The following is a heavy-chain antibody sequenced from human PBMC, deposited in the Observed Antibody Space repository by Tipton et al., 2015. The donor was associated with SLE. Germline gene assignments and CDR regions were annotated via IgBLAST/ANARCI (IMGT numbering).Heavy chain of an antibody. D-gene: IGHD6-19*01. Sequence: QSGPEVKKPGASVKVSCKASGYTFTGYYMHWVRQAPGQGLEWMGWINPNSGGTNYAQKFQGRVTMTRDTSITTAYMELRRLRSDCTAVYYCARGGGIAVAGTAFDIWGQGSKVSVSS. J-gene: IGHJ3*02. CDR1: GYTFTGYY. CDR3: ARGGGIAVAGTAFDI. CDR2: INPNSGGT. V-gene: IGHV1-2*02.